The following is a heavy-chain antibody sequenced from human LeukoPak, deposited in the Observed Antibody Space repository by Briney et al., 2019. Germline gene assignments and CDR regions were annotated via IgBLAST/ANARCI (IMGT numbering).Heavy chain of an antibody. Sequence: GRSLRLSCAVSGLTFSNSAMSWVRQAPGKGLGWVSTLSGSGITTYYADSVKGRFTISRDNSKNTLYLQMNSLRAEDTAVYYCAKGIYSSGWSYIDYWGHGTLVTVYS. J-gene: IGHJ4*01. D-gene: IGHD6-19*01. V-gene: IGHV3-23*01. CDR3: AKGIYSSGWSYIDY. CDR2: LSGSGITT. CDR1: GLTFSNSA.